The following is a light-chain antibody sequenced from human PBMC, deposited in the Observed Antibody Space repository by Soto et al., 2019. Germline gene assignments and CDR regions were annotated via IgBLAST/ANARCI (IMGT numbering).Light chain of an antibody. CDR1: QTIKRSS. J-gene: IGKJ5*01. CDR2: GAS. CDR3: QHSADTTFT. Sequence: ELVMTQGGDARCVSAGEGATHGYRASQTIKRSSLAWYQQKPGQPPRLLIYGASTRATCIPDRFRYSVSRTHFTFSFSRLETGDFAFHSCQHSADTTFTFPQGTRLEIK. V-gene: IGKV3-20*01.